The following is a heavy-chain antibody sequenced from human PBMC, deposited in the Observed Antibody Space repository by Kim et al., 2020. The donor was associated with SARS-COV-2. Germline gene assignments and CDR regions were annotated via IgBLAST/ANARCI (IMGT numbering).Heavy chain of an antibody. Sequence: SETLSLTCTVSGGSISSSSYYWGWIRQPPGKGLEWIGSIYYSGSTYYNPSLKSRVTISVDTSKNQFSLKLSSVTAADTAVYYCARDSTSVVFDYWGQGTLVTVSS. D-gene: IGHD3-22*01. V-gene: IGHV4-39*07. J-gene: IGHJ4*02. CDR1: GGSISSSSYY. CDR2: IYYSGST. CDR3: ARDSTSVVFDY.